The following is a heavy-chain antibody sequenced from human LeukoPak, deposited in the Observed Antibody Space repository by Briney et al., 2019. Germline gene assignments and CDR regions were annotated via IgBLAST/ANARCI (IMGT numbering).Heavy chain of an antibody. J-gene: IGHJ4*02. D-gene: IGHD6-19*01. CDR2: ISSSSSYI. Sequence: GGSLRLSCAASGFTFSSYSMNWVRQAPGKGLEWVSSISSSSSYIYYADSVKGRFTISRDNAKNSLYLQMNSLRAEDTAVYYCARDAMAVAIFDCWGQGTLVTVSS. CDR3: ARDAMAVAIFDC. CDR1: GFTFSSYS. V-gene: IGHV3-21*04.